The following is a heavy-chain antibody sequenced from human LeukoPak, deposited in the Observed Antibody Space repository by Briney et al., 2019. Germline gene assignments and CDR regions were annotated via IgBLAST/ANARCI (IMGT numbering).Heavy chain of an antibody. J-gene: IGHJ6*02. CDR2: INPNSGGT. CDR3: ARGREQWLVESYYYYGMDV. CDR1: GYTFTGYY. D-gene: IGHD6-19*01. V-gene: IGHV1-2*02. Sequence: ASVEVSCKASGYTFTGYYMHWVRQAPGQGLEWMGWINPNSGGTNYAQKFQGRVTMTRDTSISTAYMELSRLRSDDTAVYYCARGREQWLVESYYYYGMDVWGQGTTVTVSS.